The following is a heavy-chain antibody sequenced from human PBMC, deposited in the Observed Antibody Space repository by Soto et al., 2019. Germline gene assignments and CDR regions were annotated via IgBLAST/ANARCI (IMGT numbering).Heavy chain of an antibody. CDR3: ASTRLVATSVWY. V-gene: IGHV4-39*01. CDR2: ISYSGNT. Sequence: PXETLSLTCSFSVDSISSSSYHCGWIRQPPWKGLEWIGTISYSGNTYYKSSLKSRVTISVDTSKNQFSLKLSSVTAADTAVYYCASTRLVATSVWYWGQGTLVNVS. CDR1: VDSISSSSYH. J-gene: IGHJ4*02. D-gene: IGHD5-12*01.